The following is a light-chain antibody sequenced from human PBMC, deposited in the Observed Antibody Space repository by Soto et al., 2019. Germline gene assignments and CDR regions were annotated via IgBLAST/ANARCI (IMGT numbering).Light chain of an antibody. CDR2: GGS. CDR1: QRVSVSY. CDR3: QHRSSWPGA. J-gene: IGKJ3*01. Sequence: EIVLTQSPGTLSLSPGERAALSCRASQRVSVSYLAWYQQKPGQAPRLLIHGGSTRAPGTPDRFNGSGSGTDFTLSISRLEPEDFAVYYCQHRSSWPGAFGPGTKVDIK. V-gene: IGKV3D-20*02.